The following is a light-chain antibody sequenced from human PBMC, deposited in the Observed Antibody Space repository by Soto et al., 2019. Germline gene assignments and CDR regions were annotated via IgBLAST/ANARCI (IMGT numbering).Light chain of an antibody. CDR1: QGIAGS. V-gene: IGKV1-9*01. J-gene: IGKJ4*01. CDR2: AES. Sequence: DIQLTPSPSFLSASVGDRVTITCRASQGIAGSLAWYQQKPGKPPKLLICAESTLQSGVPSRFSGSGSGTRVTLTISSLQPEDFATYYCQQVKSYPRTFGGGTKVDIK. CDR3: QQVKSYPRT.